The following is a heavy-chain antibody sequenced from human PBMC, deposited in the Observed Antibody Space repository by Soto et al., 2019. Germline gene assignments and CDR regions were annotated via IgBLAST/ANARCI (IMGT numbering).Heavy chain of an antibody. J-gene: IGHJ4*02. CDR1: GGPISSSSYY. CDR2: IYYSGST. CDR3: ESLPSWSSGWLDH. Sequence: PXESLSRTCTVSGGPISSSSYYWGWIRQPPGKGLEWIGSIYYSGSTYYNPSLKSRVTISVDTSKNQFSLKLSSVTAADTDVYYCESLPSWSSGWLDHWGKGTLVTV. V-gene: IGHV4-39*01. D-gene: IGHD6-19*01.